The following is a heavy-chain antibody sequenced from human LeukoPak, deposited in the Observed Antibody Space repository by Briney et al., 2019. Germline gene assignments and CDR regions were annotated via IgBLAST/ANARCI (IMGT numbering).Heavy chain of an antibody. V-gene: IGHV4-59*01. D-gene: IGHD2-2*01. J-gene: IGHJ5*02. CDR2: IYYSGST. CDR3: AGIVVFPAAAWFDP. Sequence: SETLSLTCTVSGGSISSYYWSWIRQPPGKGLEWIGYIYYSGSTNYNPSLKSRVTISVDTSKNQFSLKLSSVTAADTAVYYCAGIVVFPAAAWFDPWGQGTLVTVSS. CDR1: GGSISSYY.